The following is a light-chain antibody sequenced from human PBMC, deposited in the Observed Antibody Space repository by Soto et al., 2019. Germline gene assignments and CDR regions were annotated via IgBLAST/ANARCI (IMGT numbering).Light chain of an antibody. V-gene: IGLV1-40*01. Sequence: QSVLTQPPSVSGSPGQSGTISCTWISSNIGAGYDVHWYQQLPGTAPKLLIYANNFRPSGVPDRFSGSKSGTSASLAITGLQAEDEADYYCQSYDSSLSGYVFGTGTKVTVL. CDR3: QSYDSSLSGYV. CDR2: ANN. J-gene: IGLJ1*01. CDR1: SSNIGAGYD.